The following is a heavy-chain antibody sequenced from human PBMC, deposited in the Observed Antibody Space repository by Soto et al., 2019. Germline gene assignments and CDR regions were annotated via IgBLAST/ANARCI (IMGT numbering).Heavy chain of an antibody. CDR3: AREKGYASSFLYFDY. Sequence: EVQLVESGGGLVQPGGSLRLSCAASGFTFSSYSMNWVRQAPGKGLEWVSYISSTSSTIYYADSVKGRFTISRDIAKNSLYLQMNSLRDEETAVYYCAREKGYASSFLYFDYWGQGTLVTVSS. J-gene: IGHJ4*02. D-gene: IGHD6-13*01. CDR1: GFTFSSYS. V-gene: IGHV3-48*02. CDR2: ISSTSSTI.